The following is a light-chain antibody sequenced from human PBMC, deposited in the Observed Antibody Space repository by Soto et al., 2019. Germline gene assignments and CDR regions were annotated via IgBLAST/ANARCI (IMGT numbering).Light chain of an antibody. CDR1: QSVNSN. V-gene: IGKV3-15*01. Sequence: EIVMTQSPATLSVPPGERVTLSCRASQSVNSNLAWYQQKPGRGPRLLIYDASTRATGIPARFSGSGSGTEFTLTISSLQSEDVAVYYCQQYNNWLRWTFGQGTKVEVK. CDR3: QQYNNWLRWT. CDR2: DAS. J-gene: IGKJ1*01.